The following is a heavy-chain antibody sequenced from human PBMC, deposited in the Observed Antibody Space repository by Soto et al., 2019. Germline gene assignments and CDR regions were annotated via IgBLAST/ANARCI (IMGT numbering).Heavy chain of an antibody. CDR3: ARENGMVRYGMDV. Sequence: PSETLSLTCTVSGGSISSGDYYWSWIRQPPGKGLEWIGYIYYSGSTYYNPSLKSRVTISVDTSKNQFSLKLNSVTAADTAVYYCARENGMVRYGMDVWGQATTVTVSS. J-gene: IGHJ6*02. CDR2: IYYSGST. CDR1: GGSISSGDYY. D-gene: IGHD3-10*01. V-gene: IGHV4-30-4*01.